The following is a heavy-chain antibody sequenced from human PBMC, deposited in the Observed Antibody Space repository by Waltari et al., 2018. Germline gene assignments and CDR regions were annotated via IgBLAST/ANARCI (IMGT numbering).Heavy chain of an antibody. CDR1: GGSISSSSYY. D-gene: IGHD3-3*01. J-gene: IGHJ4*02. CDR3: ARHSGFLEWLSPNFDY. Sequence: QLQLQESGPGLVKPSETLSLTCTVSGGSISSSSYYWGWIRQPPGKGLEWIGSIYYSGSTYYNPSLKRRVTISGDTSKNQFSLKLSSVTAADTAVYYCARHSGFLEWLSPNFDYWGQGTLVTVSS. CDR2: IYYSGST. V-gene: IGHV4-39*01.